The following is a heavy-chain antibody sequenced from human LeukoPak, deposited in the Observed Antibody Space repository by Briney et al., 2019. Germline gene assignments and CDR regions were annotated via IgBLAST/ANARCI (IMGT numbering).Heavy chain of an antibody. J-gene: IGHJ4*02. V-gene: IGHV1-8*01. Sequence: ASVKVSCKASGYTCTSYDINWVRQATGQGLEWMGWMNPNSGNTGYAQKFQGRVTMTRNTSISTAYMGLSSLRSEDTAVYYCARGVGYSLTYYFDYWGQGTLVTVSS. CDR3: ARGVGYSLTYYFDY. CDR1: GYTCTSYD. CDR2: MNPNSGNT. D-gene: IGHD5-18*01.